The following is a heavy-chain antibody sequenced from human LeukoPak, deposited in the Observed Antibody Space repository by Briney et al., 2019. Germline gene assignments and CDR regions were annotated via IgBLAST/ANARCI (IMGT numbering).Heavy chain of an antibody. CDR1: GFTFSSYW. J-gene: IGHJ4*02. Sequence: GGSLRLSCAASGFTFSSYWMHWVRQAPGKGLVWVSRINSDGSSTSYADSVKGRFTISRDNAKNTLYLQMNSLRAEDTAVYYCARARYYYDSSGYRAVYYFDYWGQGTLVTVSS. CDR3: ARARYYYDSSGYRAVYYFDY. V-gene: IGHV3-74*01. CDR2: INSDGSST. D-gene: IGHD3-22*01.